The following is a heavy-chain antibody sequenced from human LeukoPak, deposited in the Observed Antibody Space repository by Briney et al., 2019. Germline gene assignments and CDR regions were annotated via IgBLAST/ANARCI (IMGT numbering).Heavy chain of an antibody. V-gene: IGHV4-34*01. J-gene: IGHJ6*02. Sequence: SETLSLTCAVYGGSFSGYYWSWIRQPPGKGLEWIGEINHSGSTNYNPSLKSRVTISVDTSKNQFSLKLSSVTAADTAVYYCARDPGERYYYYGMDVWGQGTTVAVSS. CDR1: GGSFSGYY. CDR2: INHSGST. D-gene: IGHD3-10*01. CDR3: ARDPGERYYYYGMDV.